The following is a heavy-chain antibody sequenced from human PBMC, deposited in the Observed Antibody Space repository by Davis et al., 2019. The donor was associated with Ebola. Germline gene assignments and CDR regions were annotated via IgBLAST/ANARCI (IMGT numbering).Heavy chain of an antibody. Sequence: GGSLRLSCAASGFMVSSYVMSWVRQAPGKGLEWVSTLGTSADTYYADSVKGRFTISRDNSKNTLYLQMNGLRVEDTAIYYCAKDTSNIWFDVWGQGTMVTVSS. D-gene: IGHD1-26*01. J-gene: IGHJ3*01. V-gene: IGHV3-23*01. CDR2: LGTSADT. CDR1: GFMVSSYV. CDR3: AKDTSNIWFDV.